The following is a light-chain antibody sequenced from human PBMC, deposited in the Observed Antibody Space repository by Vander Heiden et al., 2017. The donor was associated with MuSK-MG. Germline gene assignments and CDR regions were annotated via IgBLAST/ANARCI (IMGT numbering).Light chain of an antibody. CDR3: SSSTKSATWV. V-gene: IGLV2-14*03. CDR2: DVT. Sequence: QSALTQPASVSGSPGQSITISCSGTSSDVGTSNYVSWLQQHPGKAPKGRMYDVTTRPSGVSNRGSGSKSGNNASPNISGLQAEDEADEYCSSSTKSATWVFGGGTKVTVL. J-gene: IGLJ3*02. CDR1: SSDVGTSNY.